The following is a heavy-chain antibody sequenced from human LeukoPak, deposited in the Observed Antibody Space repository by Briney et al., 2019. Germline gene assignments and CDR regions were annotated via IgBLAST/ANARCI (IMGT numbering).Heavy chain of an antibody. CDR2: IYYSGST. Sequence: PSETLSLTCTVSGGSINSSSYYWGWIRQPPGKGLEWIGTIYYSGSTYYNPSLKSRVTISVDTSKNQFSLKLSSVTASDTAVYYCARRFAPSRNDAFDIWGQGTMVTV. CDR1: GGSINSSSYY. D-gene: IGHD3-10*01. CDR3: ARRFAPSRNDAFDI. J-gene: IGHJ3*02. V-gene: IGHV4-39*01.